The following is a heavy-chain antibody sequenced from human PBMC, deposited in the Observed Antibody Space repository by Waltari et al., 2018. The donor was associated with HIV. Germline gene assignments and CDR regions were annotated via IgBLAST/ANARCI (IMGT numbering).Heavy chain of an antibody. J-gene: IGHJ5*02. Sequence: QVQLQQWGAGLLKPSETLSLTCAVYGGSFSGYYWSWIRQPPGKGLEWIGEINHSGSTNYNPSLKSRVTISVDTSKNQFSLKLSSVTAADTAVYYCARAVLAAAGPGWFDPWGQGTLVTVSS. CDR1: GGSFSGYY. CDR2: INHSGST. V-gene: IGHV4-34*01. D-gene: IGHD6-13*01. CDR3: ARAVLAAAGPGWFDP.